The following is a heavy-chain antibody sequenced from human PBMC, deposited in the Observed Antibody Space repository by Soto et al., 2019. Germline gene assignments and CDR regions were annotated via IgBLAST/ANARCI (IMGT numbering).Heavy chain of an antibody. Sequence: ASVKVSCKASGYTFTSYYMHWVRQAPGQGLEWMGIINPSGGSTSYAQKFQGRVTMTRDTSTSTVYMELSSLRSEDTAGYYCALSFSYYDGAPDAFYIWGQGTMVTVSS. CDR1: GYTFTSYY. V-gene: IGHV1-46*01. CDR2: INPSGGST. D-gene: IGHD3-3*01. J-gene: IGHJ3*02. CDR3: ALSFSYYDGAPDAFYI.